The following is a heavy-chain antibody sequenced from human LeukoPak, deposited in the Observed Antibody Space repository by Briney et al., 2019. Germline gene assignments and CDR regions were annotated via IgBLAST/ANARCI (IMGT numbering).Heavy chain of an antibody. J-gene: IGHJ4*02. CDR1: GFTFSSYS. Sequence: GGSLRLSCAASGFTFSSYSMNWVRQAPGKGLEWVSSISSSSSYIYYADSVKGRFTISRDNAKNSLYLQMNSLRAEDTAVYYCARVMDSSGWSGFDYWGQGTLVTDSS. V-gene: IGHV3-21*01. D-gene: IGHD6-19*01. CDR3: ARVMDSSGWSGFDY. CDR2: ISSSSSYI.